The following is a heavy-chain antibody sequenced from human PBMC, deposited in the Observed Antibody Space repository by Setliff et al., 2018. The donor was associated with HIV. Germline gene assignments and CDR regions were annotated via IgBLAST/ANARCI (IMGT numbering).Heavy chain of an antibody. CDR3: ARPRVFDSFDV. J-gene: IGHJ3*01. CDR2: ISPDNGAA. CDR1: GYMILGYK. V-gene: IGHV1-2*06. Sequence: ASVKVFCKAIGYMILGYKMSWVRQAPGQGLEWIGRISPDNGAAEYAPKFQGRVRMTLDTSISTAYLEIPRLTSDDAAVYYCARPRVFDSFDVWGQGTLVTVTS.